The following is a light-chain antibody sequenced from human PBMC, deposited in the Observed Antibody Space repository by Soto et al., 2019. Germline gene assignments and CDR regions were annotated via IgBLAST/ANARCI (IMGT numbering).Light chain of an antibody. CDR1: QSVSSSY. CDR2: GAS. J-gene: IGKJ1*01. CDR3: QQYGSSPWT. Sequence: EMVMTQSPATLSVSPGERATLSCRASQSVSSSYLAWYQQKPGQAPRLLIYGASSRATGIPDRFSGSGSGTDFTLTISRLEPEDFAVYYCQQYGSSPWTFGQGTK. V-gene: IGKV3-20*01.